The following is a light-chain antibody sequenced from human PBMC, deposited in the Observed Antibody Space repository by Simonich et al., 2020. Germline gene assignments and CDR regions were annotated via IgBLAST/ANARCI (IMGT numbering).Light chain of an antibody. V-gene: IGLV2-14*03. J-gene: IGLJ3*02. CDR1: SSDVGGYNY. CDR2: DVS. CDR3: SSYTSSSTWV. Sequence: QSALTQPASVSGSPGQSITISCTGTSSDVGGYNYVSWYQQHPGKAPKLMIYDVSNRPSGGSNRFSGSKSGNTASLTISGLQAEDEADYYCSSYTSSSTWVFGVGTKLTVL.